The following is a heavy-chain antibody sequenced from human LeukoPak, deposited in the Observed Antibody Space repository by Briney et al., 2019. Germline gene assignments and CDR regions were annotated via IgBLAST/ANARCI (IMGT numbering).Heavy chain of an antibody. D-gene: IGHD1-26*01. CDR3: ARQNSGSWYYFDY. V-gene: IGHV4-39*01. CDR1: GGSISSSSYY. J-gene: IGHJ4*02. Sequence: SETLSLTCTVSGGSISSSSYYWGWIRQPPGKGLEWIGSIYYTGSTYYNPSLKSRVTISVDTSKNQFSLKLSSVTAADTAVFYCARQNSGSWYYFDYWGQGTLDTVSS. CDR2: IYYTGST.